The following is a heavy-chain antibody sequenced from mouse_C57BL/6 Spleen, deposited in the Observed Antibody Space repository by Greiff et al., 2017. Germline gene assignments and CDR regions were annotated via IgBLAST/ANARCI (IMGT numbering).Heavy chain of an antibody. J-gene: IGHJ2*01. CDR2: IYPGSGST. D-gene: IGHD1-1*01. CDR1: GYTFTSYW. CDR3: AISTTVVGFDY. V-gene: IGHV1-55*01. Sequence: VQLQQPGAELVKPGASVKMSCKASGYTFTSYWINWVKQRPGQGLEWIGDIYPGSGSTNYNEKIKSKATLTVDTYYRPAFIQLSILTSEYSAFYYCAISTTVVGFDYWGQGTTLT.